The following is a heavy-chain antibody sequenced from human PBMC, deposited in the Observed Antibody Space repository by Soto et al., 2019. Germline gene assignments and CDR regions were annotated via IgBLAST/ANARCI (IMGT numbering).Heavy chain of an antibody. V-gene: IGHV3-23*01. CDR2: ISGSGGST. Sequence: EVQLLESGGGLVQPGGSLGLSCAASGFTFSSYAMSWVRQAPGKGLEWVSSISGSGGSTYYADSVKGRFTISRDNSKNKLYLQMNSLRAEDTAVYYCAKSPLILAAREFDYWGQGTLVTVSS. CDR1: GFTFSSYA. J-gene: IGHJ4*02. D-gene: IGHD6-6*01. CDR3: AKSPLILAAREFDY.